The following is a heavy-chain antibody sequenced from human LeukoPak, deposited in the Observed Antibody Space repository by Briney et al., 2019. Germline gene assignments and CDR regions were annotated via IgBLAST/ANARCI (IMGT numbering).Heavy chain of an antibody. Sequence: PGGSLRLSCTAPGFTFGDYAMSWVRQAPGKGLEWVGFIRSKAYGGTTEYAASVKGRFTISRDDSKSIAYLQMNSLKTEDTAVYYCTMSPERWLQLRRYFDYWGQGTLVTVSS. CDR3: TMSPERWLQLRRYFDY. J-gene: IGHJ4*02. CDR2: IRSKAYGGTT. D-gene: IGHD5-24*01. V-gene: IGHV3-49*04. CDR1: GFTFGDYA.